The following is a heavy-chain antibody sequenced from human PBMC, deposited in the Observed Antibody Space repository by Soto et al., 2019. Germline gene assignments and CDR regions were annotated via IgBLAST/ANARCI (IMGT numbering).Heavy chain of an antibody. D-gene: IGHD3-22*01. CDR3: ARVTRSYYYDSSGYYESPFDY. CDR2: IYYSGST. V-gene: IGHV4-31*03. Sequence: QVQLQEAGPGLVKPSQTLSLTCTVSGGSISSGGYYWSWIRQHPGKGLEWIGYIYYSGSTYYNPSLKSRLTITVDTSKNPSSLKLSSVTAAETAVYYCARVTRSYYYDSSGYYESPFDYWGQGTLVTVSS. J-gene: IGHJ4*02. CDR1: GGSISSGGYY.